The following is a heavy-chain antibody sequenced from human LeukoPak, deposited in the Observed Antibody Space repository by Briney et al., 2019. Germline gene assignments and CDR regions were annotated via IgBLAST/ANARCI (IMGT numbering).Heavy chain of an antibody. D-gene: IGHD6-13*01. Sequence: GSLRLSCAASGFTFSSHAMSWIRQPAGKGLEWIGRIYTSGSTNYNPSLKSRVTMSVDTSKNQFSLKLSSVTAADTAVYCCAREEKYSSSWSAYPGYNWFDPWGQGTLVTVSS. V-gene: IGHV4-4*07. CDR1: GFTFSSHA. J-gene: IGHJ5*02. CDR2: IYTSGST. CDR3: AREEKYSSSWSAYPGYNWFDP.